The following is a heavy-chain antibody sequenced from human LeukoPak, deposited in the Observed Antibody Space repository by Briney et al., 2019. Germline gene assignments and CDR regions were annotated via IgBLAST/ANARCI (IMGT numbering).Heavy chain of an antibody. Sequence: GGSLRLSCAASGFTFSNYWMSWVRQAPGKGLEWVSSISSSSSYIYYADSVKGRFTISRDNAKNSLYLQMNSLRAEDTAVYYCARDDYDILTGYYFDYWGQGTLVTVSS. J-gene: IGHJ4*02. CDR3: ARDDYDILTGYYFDY. D-gene: IGHD3-9*01. V-gene: IGHV3-21*01. CDR1: GFTFSNYW. CDR2: ISSSSSYI.